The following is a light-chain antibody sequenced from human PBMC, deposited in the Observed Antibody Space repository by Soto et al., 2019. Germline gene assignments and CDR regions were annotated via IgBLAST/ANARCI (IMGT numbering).Light chain of an antibody. J-gene: IGLJ3*02. CDR1: SSNIGAGYD. CDR3: QSYDSSLSGWV. CDR2: GNS. V-gene: IGLV1-40*01. Sequence: TQPPSVSGAPGQRVTISCTGSSSNIGAGYDVHWYQQLPGTAPKLLIYGNSNRPSGVPDRFSGSKSGTSASLAITGLQAEDEADYYCQSYDSSLSGWVFGRGTQLTVL.